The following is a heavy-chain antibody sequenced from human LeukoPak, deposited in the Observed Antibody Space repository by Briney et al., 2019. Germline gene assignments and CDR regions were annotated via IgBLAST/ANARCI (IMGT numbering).Heavy chain of an antibody. J-gene: IGHJ4*02. V-gene: IGHV1-69*04. CDR2: IIPILGIA. CDR3: ARDSGGSYPALFDY. CDR1: GGTFSSYA. D-gene: IGHD1-26*01. Sequence: ASVKVSCKASGGTFSSYAISWVRQAPGQGLEWMRRIIPILGIANYAQKFQGRVTITADKSTSTAYMELSSLRSEDTAVYYCARDSGGSYPALFDYWGQGTLVTVSA.